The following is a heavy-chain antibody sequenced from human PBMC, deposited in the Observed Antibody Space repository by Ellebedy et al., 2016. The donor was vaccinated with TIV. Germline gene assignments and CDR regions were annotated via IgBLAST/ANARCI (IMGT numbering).Heavy chain of an antibody. Sequence: GESLKISXAASGFTFSSYAMSWVRQAPGKGLEWVSGISDSGGNTYYADSVKGRFTISRDNSKNTLYLQMNSLRAEDTAVYYCAKVLQYYDAGGYYHDAFDVWGQGTMVTVSS. D-gene: IGHD3-22*01. J-gene: IGHJ3*01. CDR3: AKVLQYYDAGGYYHDAFDV. V-gene: IGHV3-23*01. CDR1: GFTFSSYA. CDR2: ISDSGGNT.